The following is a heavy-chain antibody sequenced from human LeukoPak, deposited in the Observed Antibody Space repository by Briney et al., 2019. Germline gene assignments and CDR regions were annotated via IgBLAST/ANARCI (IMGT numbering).Heavy chain of an antibody. CDR3: ARDRGYTYGHPLDY. CDR1: GFTFSTYV. Sequence: PGRSLTLYCAASGFTFSTYVMHWVRQAPGKGLEWVALIWHDGSNKYYGDSVKDRFTISRDNSKNTLYLQMDSLRAEDTAVYYCARDRGYTYGHPLDYWGQGTLVTVSS. D-gene: IGHD5-18*01. V-gene: IGHV3-33*01. J-gene: IGHJ4*02. CDR2: IWHDGSNK.